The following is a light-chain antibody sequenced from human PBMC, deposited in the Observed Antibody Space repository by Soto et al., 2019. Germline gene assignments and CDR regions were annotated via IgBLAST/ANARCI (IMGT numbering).Light chain of an antibody. CDR3: LQDRSHFWT. CDR1: QSISSY. J-gene: IGKJ1*01. V-gene: IGKV1-6*01. CDR2: GAS. Sequence: IQMTQSPSSLSASVGDRVTITCRASQSISSYLNWYQQKPGKAPQLLIYGASSLQRGVSSRFSGSGFGTDFTLTISSLQPEDSATYYCLQDRSHFWTFGQGTKVEI.